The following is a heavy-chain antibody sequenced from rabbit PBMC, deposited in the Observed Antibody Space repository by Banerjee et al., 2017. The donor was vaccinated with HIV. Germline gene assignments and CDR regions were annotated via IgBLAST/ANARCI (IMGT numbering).Heavy chain of an antibody. V-gene: IGHV1S45*01. CDR3: ARGDGYAYGGYDL. Sequence: QEQLVESGGGLVQPEGSLTLTCTASGFSFSSGYDMCWVRQAPGKGLEWIPCIAGDSSGFTYSATWTKGRFTCSKTSSSTVTLQMTSLTAADTATYFCARGDGYAYGGYDLWGPGTLSPS. D-gene: IGHD6-1*01. J-gene: IGHJ4*01. CDR1: GFSFSSGYD. CDR2: IAGDSSGFT.